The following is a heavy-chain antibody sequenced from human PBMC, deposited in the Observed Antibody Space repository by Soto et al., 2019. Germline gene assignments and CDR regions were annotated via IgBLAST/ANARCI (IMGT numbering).Heavy chain of an antibody. D-gene: IGHD3-3*01. J-gene: IGHJ6*02. CDR1: GYTFTSYG. Sequence: QVQLVQSGAEVKKPGASVKVSCKASGYTFTSYGISWVRQAPGQGLEWMGWINGYNGNTNHPQKLQGRVTMSTDTSTSTAYRELRSLRSDDSAVYYYARMEDPPYYYYGMDVWDRGTTVTVS. CDR2: INGYNGNT. CDR3: ARMEDPPYYYYGMDV. V-gene: IGHV1-18*01.